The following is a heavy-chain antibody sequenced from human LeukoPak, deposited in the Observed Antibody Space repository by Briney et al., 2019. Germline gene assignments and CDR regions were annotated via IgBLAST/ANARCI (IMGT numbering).Heavy chain of an antibody. CDR1: GFVFNNYA. CDR2: IRSDGTNE. CDR3: AKDPGWDDVEKHFDF. V-gene: IGHV3-30*02. D-gene: IGHD1/OR15-1a*01. Sequence: GGSLRLSCAASGFVFNNYAMHWARQAPGKGLEWVAFIRSDGTNEYYADSVKGRFSISRDNSKNTLYLQMNSLRPGDTAVYFCAKDPGWDDVEKHFDFWGQGTLVTVSS. J-gene: IGHJ4*02.